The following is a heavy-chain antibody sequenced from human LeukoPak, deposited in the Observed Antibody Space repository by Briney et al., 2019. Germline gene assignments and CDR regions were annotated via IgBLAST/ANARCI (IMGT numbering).Heavy chain of an antibody. Sequence: ASVSVSCTASGYTFTIYGISWGRQAPGQGLEWMGIINPSGGSSYYTQKFQGRFTFTSDISTSTMYIDLRILTSEDPAFYYLARSVETANLKTWGQGKLVSVSS. CDR3: ARSVETANLKT. CDR2: INPSGGSS. CDR1: GYTFTIYG. D-gene: IGHD5-18*01. V-gene: IGHV1-46*01. J-gene: IGHJ5*02.